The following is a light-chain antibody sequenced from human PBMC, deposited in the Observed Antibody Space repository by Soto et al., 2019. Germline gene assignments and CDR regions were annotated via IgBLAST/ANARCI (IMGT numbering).Light chain of an antibody. J-gene: IGLJ1*01. CDR2: SNN. V-gene: IGLV1-44*01. CDR1: SSNIGSNT. CDR3: ATWDESLTGEV. Sequence: QSVLTQPPSASGTPGQRITISCSGSSSNIGSNTVHWYQQLPGTAPKVLIYSNNQRPSGVPDRFSGSKSGTSASLAISGLQFEDEADYYCATWDESLTGEVFGPGTKLTVL.